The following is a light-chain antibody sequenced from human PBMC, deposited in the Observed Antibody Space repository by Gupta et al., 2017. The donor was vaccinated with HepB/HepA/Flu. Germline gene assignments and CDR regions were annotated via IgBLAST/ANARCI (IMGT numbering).Light chain of an antibody. V-gene: IGKV3-15*01. Sequence: EILMTQSPATLSVSPGERATLSCRASEGIGRKLAWYQQKPGQPPRLRRYNSSTRVTGIPARFSGSGSGTEVTLTISSLQSEDFAVYYCQQYDNWVTFGGGTKVEI. CDR2: NSS. CDR1: EGIGRK. J-gene: IGKJ4*01. CDR3: QQYDNWVT.